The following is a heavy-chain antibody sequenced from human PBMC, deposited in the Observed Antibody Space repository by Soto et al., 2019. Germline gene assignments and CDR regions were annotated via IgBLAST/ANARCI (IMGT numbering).Heavy chain of an antibody. Sequence: SETLSLTCAVYGGSFSGYYWSWIRQPPGKGLEWIGEINHSGSTNYNPSLKSRVTISVDTSKNQFSLKLSSVTAADTAVYYCASYGSGSYYKLPRRAWFDPWGQGTLVTVFS. V-gene: IGHV4-34*01. CDR1: GGSFSGYY. D-gene: IGHD3-10*01. CDR2: INHSGST. J-gene: IGHJ5*02. CDR3: ASYGSGSYYKLPRRAWFDP.